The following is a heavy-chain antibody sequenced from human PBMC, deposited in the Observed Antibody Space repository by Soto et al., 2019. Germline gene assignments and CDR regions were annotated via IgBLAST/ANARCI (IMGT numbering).Heavy chain of an antibody. Sequence: SETLSLTCTVSGGSISSYYWSWIRQPPGKGLEWIGYIYYSGSTNYNPSLKSRVTISVDTSKNQFSLKLSSVTAADTAVYYCARGGVTIFENWFDPWGQGTLVTVSS. CDR1: GGSISSYY. CDR3: ARGGVTIFENWFDP. J-gene: IGHJ5*02. V-gene: IGHV4-59*01. CDR2: IYYSGST. D-gene: IGHD3-3*01.